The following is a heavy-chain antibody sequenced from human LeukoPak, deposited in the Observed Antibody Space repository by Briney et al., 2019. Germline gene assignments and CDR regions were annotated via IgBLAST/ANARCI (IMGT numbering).Heavy chain of an antibody. D-gene: IGHD2-2*01. CDR1: GGTFSSYA. J-gene: IGHJ6*03. CDR2: IIPIFGTA. V-gene: IGHV1-69*13. CDR3: ARDRGYCSSTSCYARPRYYYMDV. Sequence: GASVKVSCKASGGTFSSYAISWVRQAPGQGLEWMGGIIPIFGTANYAQKFQGRVTITADESTSTAYMELSSLRSEDTAVYYCARDRGYCSSTSCYARPRYYYMDVWGKGTTVTVSS.